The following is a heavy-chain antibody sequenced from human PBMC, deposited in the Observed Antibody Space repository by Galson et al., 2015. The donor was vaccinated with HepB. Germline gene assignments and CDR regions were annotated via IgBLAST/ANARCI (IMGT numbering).Heavy chain of an antibody. CDR3: ARGFYDILTGYPSYYYYMDV. D-gene: IGHD3-9*01. V-gene: IGHV1-46*01. CDR1: GYTFTSYY. CDR2: INPSGGST. Sequence: SVKVSCKASGYTFTSYYMHWVRQAPGQGLEWMGIINPSGGSTSYAQKFQGRVTMTRDTSTSTVYMELSSLRSEDTAVYYRARGFYDILTGYPSYYYYMDVWGKGTTVTVSS. J-gene: IGHJ6*03.